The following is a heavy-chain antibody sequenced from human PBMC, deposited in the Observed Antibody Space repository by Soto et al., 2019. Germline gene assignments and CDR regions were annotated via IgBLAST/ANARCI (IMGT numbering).Heavy chain of an antibody. V-gene: IGHV1-3*05. CDR1: GYTFTSYA. Sequence: QVHLVQSGAEEKKPGASVKVSCKASGYTFTSYAMYWVRQAPGQRLEWMGWINAGNGNPKYSQKFQGRVTITRDTSASTAYMELSSLRSEDTAVYYCARDLGYRTNGVCSPAWFDPWGQGTLVTVSS. CDR3: ARDLGYRTNGVCSPAWFDP. CDR2: INAGNGNP. J-gene: IGHJ5*02. D-gene: IGHD2-8*01.